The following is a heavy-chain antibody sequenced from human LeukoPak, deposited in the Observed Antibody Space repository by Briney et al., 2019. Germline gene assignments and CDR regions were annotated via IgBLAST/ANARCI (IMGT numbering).Heavy chain of an antibody. CDR3: ARDPRREYYYDSSARDY. D-gene: IGHD3-22*01. CDR2: ISAYNGNT. J-gene: IGHJ4*02. Sequence: ASVKVSCKASGYTFTNYGISWVRQAPGQGLEWMGWISAYNGNTNYAQKLQGRVTMTTDTSTSTAYMELRSLRSDDTAVYYCARDPRREYYYDSSARDYWGQGTLVTVSS. V-gene: IGHV1-18*01. CDR1: GYTFTNYG.